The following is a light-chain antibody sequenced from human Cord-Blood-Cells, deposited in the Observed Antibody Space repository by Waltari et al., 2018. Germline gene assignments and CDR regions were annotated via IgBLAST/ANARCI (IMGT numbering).Light chain of an antibody. CDR1: SSDVGSYNL. J-gene: IGLJ1*01. V-gene: IGLV2-23*01. CDR2: EGS. CDR3: CSYAGSSPYV. Sequence: QSALTQPASVSGSPGQSITISSTGTSSDVGSYNLVSCYHQNPGKAPKLMIYEGSKRPSGVSNRISGSKSGNTASLTISGLQAEDEADYYCCSYAGSSPYVFGTGTKVTVL.